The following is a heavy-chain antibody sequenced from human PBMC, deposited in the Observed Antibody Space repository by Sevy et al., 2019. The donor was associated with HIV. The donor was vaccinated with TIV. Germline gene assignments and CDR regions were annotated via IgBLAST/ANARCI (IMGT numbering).Heavy chain of an antibody. CDR2: ISGRGGDT. D-gene: IGHD2-8*02. CDR3: AKDLVVLVGDAFDI. J-gene: IGHJ3*02. V-gene: IGHV3-23*01. CDR1: GFTFSSYA. Sequence: GWSLRLSCAASGFTFSSYAMSWVRQAPGKGLEWVSAISGRGGDTYYAHSVKDRFTISRDNSKNTLYLQMNSLRADDTAVYYCAKDLVVLVGDAFDIWGQGTMVTVSS.